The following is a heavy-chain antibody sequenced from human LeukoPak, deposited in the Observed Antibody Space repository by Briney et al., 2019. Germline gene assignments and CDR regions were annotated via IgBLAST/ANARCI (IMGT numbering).Heavy chain of an antibody. V-gene: IGHV5-51*01. CDR1: GSSFTSYW. CDR3: ARHFGSGYYYEVVDY. J-gene: IGHJ4*02. Sequence: GASLQISCKGSGSSFTSYWIGWVRQLPGKGLEWMGIIYPGDSDTRYSPSFQGQVTISADKSISTAYLQWSSLKASDTAMYYCARHFGSGYYYEVVDYWGQGTLVTVSS. D-gene: IGHD3-22*01. CDR2: IYPGDSDT.